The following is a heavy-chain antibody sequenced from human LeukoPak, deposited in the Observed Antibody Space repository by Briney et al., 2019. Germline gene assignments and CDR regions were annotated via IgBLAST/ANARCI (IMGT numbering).Heavy chain of an antibody. J-gene: IGHJ4*02. CDR1: GGSISSGGYS. D-gene: IGHD1-1*01. V-gene: IGHV4-31*03. CDR3: ARGTVSREYYFDY. CDR2: IYYSGST. Sequence: SETLSLTCTVSGGSISSGGYSWSWIRQHPGKGLEWIGYIYYSGSTSYNPSLNRRVTMSVDTSMNQFSLKLSSVTAADTAVYYCARGTVSREYYFDYWGQGTLVTVSS.